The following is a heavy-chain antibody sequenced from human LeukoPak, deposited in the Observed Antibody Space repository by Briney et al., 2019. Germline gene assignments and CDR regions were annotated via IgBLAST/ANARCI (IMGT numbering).Heavy chain of an antibody. V-gene: IGHV4-39*01. Sequence: SETLSLTCSVSDDSISSTIYYWGWFRQPPGKGLEWIGHIYYSGSTLYNTSLKSRVIMSIDTSKKQVSLKLSSVTAVDTAVYYCARRPTNSPFDPWGQGTLVTVSS. CDR2: IYYSGST. CDR3: ARRPTNSPFDP. D-gene: IGHD2-2*01. CDR1: DDSISSTIYY. J-gene: IGHJ5*02.